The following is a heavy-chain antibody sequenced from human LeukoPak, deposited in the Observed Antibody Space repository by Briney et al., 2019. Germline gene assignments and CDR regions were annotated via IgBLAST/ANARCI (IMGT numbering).Heavy chain of an antibody. V-gene: IGHV3-33*08. CDR2: IWYDGSNK. CDR1: GFTFSSYW. J-gene: IGHJ4*02. D-gene: IGHD3-22*01. CDR3: ARDQYSSYLYYFDY. Sequence: GGSLRLSCAASGFTFSSYWMNWARQAPGKGLERVAVIWYDGSNKYYADSVKGRFTISRGNSKNTLYLQMNSLRAEDTAVYYCARDQYSSYLYYFDYWGQGTLVTVSS.